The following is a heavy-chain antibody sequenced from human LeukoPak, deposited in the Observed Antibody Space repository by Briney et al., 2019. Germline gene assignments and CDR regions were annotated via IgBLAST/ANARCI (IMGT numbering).Heavy chain of an antibody. Sequence: GGSLRLSCAASGFTFSSYGMHWVRQAPGKGLEWVAFIRYDGSNKYYADSVKGRFTISRDNSKNTLYVQMNSLRAEDTAVYYCAKDPVFGYSSSKYYFDYWGQGTLVTVSS. V-gene: IGHV3-30*02. CDR2: IRYDGSNK. J-gene: IGHJ4*02. CDR3: AKDPVFGYSSSKYYFDY. CDR1: GFTFSSYG. D-gene: IGHD6-13*01.